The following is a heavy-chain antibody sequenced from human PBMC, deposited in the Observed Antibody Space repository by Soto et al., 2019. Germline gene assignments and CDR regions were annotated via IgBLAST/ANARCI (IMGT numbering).Heavy chain of an antibody. Sequence: GESLKISCKASGYTFTSHWIGWVRQMPGKGLEWMGIIYPGDSDTRYSPSFQGQVTISVDKSISTAYLQWGSLKASDTAMYYCARDGRSSTWFFDSWGQGTLVTVSS. CDR2: IYPGDSDT. CDR1: GYTFTSHW. J-gene: IGHJ4*02. D-gene: IGHD6-13*01. V-gene: IGHV5-51*01. CDR3: ARDGRSSTWFFDS.